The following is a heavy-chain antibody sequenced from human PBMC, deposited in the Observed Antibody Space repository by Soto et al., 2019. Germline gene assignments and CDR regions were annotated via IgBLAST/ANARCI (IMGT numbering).Heavy chain of an antibody. Sequence: PGESLKISCKGSGYSFTSYWIGWVRQMPGKGLEWMGIIYPGDSDTRYGPSFQGQVTISADKSINTAYLQWSSLKASDTAMYYCASYVGGYHLPYYFDYWCQGTLVTLSS. V-gene: IGHV5-51*01. CDR3: ASYVGGYHLPYYFDY. CDR1: GYSFTSYW. D-gene: IGHD5-12*01. J-gene: IGHJ4*02. CDR2: IYPGDSDT.